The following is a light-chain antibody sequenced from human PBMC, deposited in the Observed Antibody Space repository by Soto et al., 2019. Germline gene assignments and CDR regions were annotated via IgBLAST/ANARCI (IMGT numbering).Light chain of an antibody. V-gene: IGKV1-27*01. J-gene: IGKJ3*01. Sequence: DIQMTQSPSSLSASVGERVTITCRASQGINNYLAWYQQKPGKVPKLLIYAASTLQSGVPTRFSGSKSGTDFTLIISSLQPEDVASDYCQKYNSAPFTFGPGTKVDIK. CDR3: QKYNSAPFT. CDR2: AAS. CDR1: QGINNY.